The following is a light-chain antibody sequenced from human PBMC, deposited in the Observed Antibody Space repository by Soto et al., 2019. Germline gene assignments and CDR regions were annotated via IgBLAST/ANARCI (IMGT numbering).Light chain of an antibody. CDR2: DAS. Sequence: RVSQSAAAVSASVGDRVTITCRASQNIRSRLAWFQQKPGKAPKLLIYDASSLESGVPQRFSGSGSGTEFTLTISSLQTDDFSTYYCQPYHSYWTFGQGTKV. J-gene: IGKJ1*01. V-gene: IGKV1-5*01. CDR1: QNIRSR. CDR3: QPYHSYWT.